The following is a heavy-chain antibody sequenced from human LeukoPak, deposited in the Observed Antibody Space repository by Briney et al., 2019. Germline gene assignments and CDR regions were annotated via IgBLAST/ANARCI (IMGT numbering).Heavy chain of an antibody. J-gene: IGHJ4*02. V-gene: IGHV4-34*01. CDR3: AREGFGELSHFDY. CDR2: INHSGRT. CDR1: GGSFSGDY. Sequence: PSETLSLTCVVYGGSFSGDYWSWIRQPPGRGLEWIGEINHSGRTNYNPSLKSRVTISVDTSKNQFSLKLSSVPAADTAVYYCAREGFGELSHFDYWGQGTLVTVSS. D-gene: IGHD3-10*01.